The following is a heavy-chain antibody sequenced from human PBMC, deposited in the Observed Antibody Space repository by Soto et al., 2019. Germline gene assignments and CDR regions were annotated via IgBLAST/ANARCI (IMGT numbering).Heavy chain of an antibody. D-gene: IGHD3-3*01. CDR1: GFTFKESA. Sequence: PGGSLRLSCAASGFTFKESAMNWVRQDPGKELEWVASISDTGASTWYAESVRGRLRISRDNSQKTLYLQMNSLRGEDTAVYYCAKPVRITIFGVPNWLDPWGQGTLVAVSS. V-gene: IGHV3-23*01. CDR2: ISDTGAST. J-gene: IGHJ5*02. CDR3: AKPVRITIFGVPNWLDP.